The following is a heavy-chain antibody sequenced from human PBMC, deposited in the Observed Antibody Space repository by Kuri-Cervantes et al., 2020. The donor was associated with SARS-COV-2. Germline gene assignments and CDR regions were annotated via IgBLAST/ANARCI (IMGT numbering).Heavy chain of an antibody. CDR1: GFTFSSYA. D-gene: IGHD1-20*01. J-gene: IGHJ5*02. V-gene: IGHV3-30*01. Sequence: GGSLRLSCAASGFTFSSYAMHWVRQAPGKGLEWVAVISYDGSNKYYADSVKGRFTISRDNSKNTLYLQMNSLRAEDTAVYYCAKSYNWNREGVVDPWGQGTLVTVSS. CDR2: ISYDGSNK. CDR3: AKSYNWNREGVVDP.